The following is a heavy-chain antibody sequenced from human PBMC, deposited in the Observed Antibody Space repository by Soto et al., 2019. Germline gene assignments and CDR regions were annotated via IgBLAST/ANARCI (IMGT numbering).Heavy chain of an antibody. J-gene: IGHJ6*02. CDR3: VNARDSNSWPSRDV. CDR1: GYTFTRNG. D-gene: IGHD3-22*01. V-gene: IGHV1-18*01. Sequence: QVHLVQSGAEVKKPGASVNVSCKTSGYTFTRNGISWVRQAPGQGLEWMGWISPNSGNTRYAQKLQHRVIMTTDKSTSPAYMELRSLRSDDTAVYYCVNARDSNSWPSRDVWGPGTTVTVSS. CDR2: ISPNSGNT.